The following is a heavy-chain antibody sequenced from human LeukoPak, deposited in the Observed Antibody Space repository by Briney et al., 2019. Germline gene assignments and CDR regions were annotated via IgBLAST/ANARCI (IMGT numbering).Heavy chain of an antibody. Sequence: SVKVSCKASGFTFTSSAVQWVRQARGQRLEWIGWIVVGSGNTNYAQKFQERVTITRDMSTSTAYMELSSLGSEDTAVYYCASGVAYYYDSSGPSYYWGQGTLVTVSS. CDR1: GFTFTSSA. J-gene: IGHJ4*02. CDR2: IVVGSGNT. CDR3: ASGVAYYYDSSGPSYY. V-gene: IGHV1-58*01. D-gene: IGHD3-22*01.